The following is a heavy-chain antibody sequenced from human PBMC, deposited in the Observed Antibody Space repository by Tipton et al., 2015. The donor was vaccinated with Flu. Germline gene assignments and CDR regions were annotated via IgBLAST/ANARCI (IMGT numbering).Heavy chain of an antibody. CDR2: IHRSGNT. V-gene: IGHV4-38-2*01. CDR1: GYSIRSSNYY. Sequence: TLSLTCAVSGYSIRSSNYYCGWIRQPPGKGLEWIGNIHRSGNTYHNPSLKSRVTISVDTSKNQFSLKLSSVTAADTAVYYCARRDYSNYVSEPKNWFHPWGQGTLVTVSS. CDR3: ARRDYSNYVSEPKNWFHP. D-gene: IGHD4-11*01. J-gene: IGHJ5*02.